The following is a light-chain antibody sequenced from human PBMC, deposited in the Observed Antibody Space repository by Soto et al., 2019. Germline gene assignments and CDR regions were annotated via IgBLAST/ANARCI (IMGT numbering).Light chain of an antibody. CDR2: EVS. CDR3: CSYAGSSTV. V-gene: IGLV2-23*02. J-gene: IGLJ2*01. CDR1: SSDVGSYNL. Sequence: QSALTQPASVSGSPGQSITISCTGTSSDVGSYNLVSWYQQHPGKAPKLMIYEVSKRPSGVSNRFSGSKSGNTASLTISGLQAEDEADYYCCSYAGSSTVFGGGPQLTVL.